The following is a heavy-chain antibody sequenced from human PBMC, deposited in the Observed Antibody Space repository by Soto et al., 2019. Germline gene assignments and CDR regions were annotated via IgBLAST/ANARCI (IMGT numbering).Heavy chain of an antibody. J-gene: IGHJ4*02. CDR2: MNPKSGNT. CDR3: ARGLKYCGNTNCYEMAY. V-gene: IGHV1-8*01. Sequence: QVQLVQSGAEVKKPGASVKVSCKASGYTFISYDINWVRQATGQGLEWMGGMNPKSGNTGFAQKFQDRVTMTRNTSISTAYMELSSVRSEDTAVYYCARGLKYCGNTNCYEMAYWGQGTLVTVSS. D-gene: IGHD2-2*01. CDR1: GYTFISYD.